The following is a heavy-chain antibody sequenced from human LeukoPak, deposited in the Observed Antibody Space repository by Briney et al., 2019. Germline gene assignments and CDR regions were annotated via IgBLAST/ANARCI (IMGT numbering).Heavy chain of an antibody. CDR2: INHSGST. D-gene: IGHD6-6*01. CDR1: GGSFSGYY. CDR3: ASGIAARLNYYYYYMDV. V-gene: IGHV4-34*01. J-gene: IGHJ6*03. Sequence: SETLSLTCAVDGGSFSGYYWSWIRQPPGKGLEWIGEINHSGSTNNNPSLKSRVTISVDTSKNQFSLKLSSVTAADTAVYYCASGIAARLNYYYYYMDVWGKGTTVTVSS.